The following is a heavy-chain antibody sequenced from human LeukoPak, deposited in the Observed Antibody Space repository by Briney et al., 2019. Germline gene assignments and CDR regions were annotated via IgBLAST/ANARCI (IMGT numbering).Heavy chain of an antibody. D-gene: IGHD3-9*01. Sequence: PSETLSLTCAVYGGSFSGYYWGWIRQPPGRGLEWIGNIYETGSTNYNPSLKSRVTISVDTSKNQFSLKLSSVTAADTAVYYCVRPDDNSFDFWGQGTMVTVSS. J-gene: IGHJ3*01. CDR1: GGSFSGYY. CDR2: IYETGST. CDR3: VRPDDNSFDF. V-gene: IGHV4-34*01.